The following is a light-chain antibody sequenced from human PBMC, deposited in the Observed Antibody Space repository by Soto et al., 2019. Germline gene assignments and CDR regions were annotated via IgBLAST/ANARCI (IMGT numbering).Light chain of an antibody. CDR2: GAS. Sequence: EIVLTQSPATLSLSPGERATLSCRASQTVNNYLAWYQQKPGQAPRLLIYGASNRATGVQARFSGSGSGTDFTLSITSLEPEDFAVYYCQQRSNWPPIFTFGPGTKVDAK. CDR3: QQRSNWPPIFT. CDR1: QTVNNY. V-gene: IGKV3-11*01. J-gene: IGKJ3*01.